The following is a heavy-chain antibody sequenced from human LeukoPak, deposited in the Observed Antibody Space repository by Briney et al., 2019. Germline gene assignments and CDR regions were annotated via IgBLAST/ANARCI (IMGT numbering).Heavy chain of an antibody. CDR1: GVTFSSYG. J-gene: IGHJ4*02. V-gene: IGHV3-33*01. CDR2: ICNDGSNK. Sequence: GGSLRLSCAASGVTFSSYGMHWVRQAPGKGLEWVSGICNDGSNKNYADSVKGGFTISRNNSNNTLYLQMNSLRADDTAVYYCARDSEPLVVIGYFDYWGQGTLVTVSS. CDR3: ARDSEPLVVIGYFDY. D-gene: IGHD2-21*01.